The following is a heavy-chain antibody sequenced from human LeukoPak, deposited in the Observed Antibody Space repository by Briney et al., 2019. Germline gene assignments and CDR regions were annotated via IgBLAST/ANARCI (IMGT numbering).Heavy chain of an antibody. V-gene: IGHV1-3*01. Sequence: GASVKVSCKASGYTFTSYAMHWVRQAPGQRLEWMGWINAGNDNTKYSQKFQGRVTFTRDTSASTAYMELSSLRSEDTAVYYCASRREAALDSTFDYWGQGTLVTVSS. D-gene: IGHD2-15*01. CDR2: INAGNDNT. CDR3: ASRREAALDSTFDY. CDR1: GYTFTSYA. J-gene: IGHJ4*02.